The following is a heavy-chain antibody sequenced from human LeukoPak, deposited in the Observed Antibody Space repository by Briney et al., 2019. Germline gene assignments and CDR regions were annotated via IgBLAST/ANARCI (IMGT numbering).Heavy chain of an antibody. J-gene: IGHJ4*02. D-gene: IGHD2-15*01. CDR1: GFTFSSYA. CDR2: ISYDGSNK. CDR3: AKDMCSGGSCYAVDY. Sequence: GGSLRLSCAASGFTFSSYAMHWVRQAPGKGLEWVAVISYDGSNKYYADSVKGRFTISRDNSKNTLYLQMNSLRAEDTAVYYCAKDMCSGGSCYAVDYWGQGTLVTVSS. V-gene: IGHV3-30*04.